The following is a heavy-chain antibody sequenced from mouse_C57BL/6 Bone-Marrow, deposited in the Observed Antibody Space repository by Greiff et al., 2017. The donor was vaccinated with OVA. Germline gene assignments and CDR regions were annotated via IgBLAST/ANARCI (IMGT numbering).Heavy chain of an antibody. J-gene: IGHJ4*01. CDR2: IDPSDSYT. CDR1: GYTFTSYW. CDR3: ARGDGSSLYYYAMDY. Sequence: VQLQQPGAELVMPGASVKLSCKASGYTFTSYWMHWVKQRPGQGLEWIGEIDPSDSYTNYNQKFKGKSTLTVDKSSSTAYMQLRSLTSEDSAVYYCARGDGSSLYYYAMDYWGQGTSVTVSS. D-gene: IGHD1-1*01. V-gene: IGHV1-69*01.